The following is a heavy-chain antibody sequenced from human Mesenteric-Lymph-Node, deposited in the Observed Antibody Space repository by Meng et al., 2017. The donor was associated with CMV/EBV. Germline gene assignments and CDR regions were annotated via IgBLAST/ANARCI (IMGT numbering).Heavy chain of an antibody. CDR2: ISGSGGST. CDR1: GFTFSSYG. D-gene: IGHD2-15*01. CDR3: AKEFLVTGYDAFDI. J-gene: IGHJ3*02. Sequence: GESLKISCAASGFTFSSYGMSWVRQAPGKGLEWVSAISGSGGSTYYPDSMKGRFTISRDNSKNMLYLQMNSLRAEDTAVYYCAKEFLVTGYDAFDIWGQGTMVTVSS. V-gene: IGHV3-23*01.